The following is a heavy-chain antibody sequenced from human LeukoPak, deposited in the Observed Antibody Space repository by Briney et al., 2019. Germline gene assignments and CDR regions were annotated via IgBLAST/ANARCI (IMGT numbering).Heavy chain of an antibody. D-gene: IGHD3-10*01. CDR3: ARTKQHYGSGTPKPFDP. Sequence: GASVKVSCKASGYTFTSYTMHWVRQAPGQRLEWMGWINAGNGNTKYSQKFQGRVTITRDTSASTAYMELSSLRSEDTAVYYCARTKQHYGSGTPKPFDPWSQGTLVTVSS. CDR2: INAGNGNT. V-gene: IGHV1-3*01. CDR1: GYTFTSYT. J-gene: IGHJ5*02.